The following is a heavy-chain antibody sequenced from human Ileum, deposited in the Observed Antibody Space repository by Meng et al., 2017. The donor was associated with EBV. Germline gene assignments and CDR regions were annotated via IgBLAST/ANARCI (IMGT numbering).Heavy chain of an antibody. D-gene: IGHD3-16*01. CDR1: GDSFSGSYW. J-gene: IGHJ4*02. CDR3: ARDAFQYASGIPAH. Sequence: EQLQESGPRLVRPSGTLSLTCTVSGDSFSGSYWWSWVRQSPEKGLEWIGEVYPSGTPYYNPSLKSRVTISLDKSRNQFSLNLIHVTAADAAVYYCARDAFQYASGIPAHWGQGTLVTVSS. V-gene: IGHV4-4*02. CDR2: VYPSGTP.